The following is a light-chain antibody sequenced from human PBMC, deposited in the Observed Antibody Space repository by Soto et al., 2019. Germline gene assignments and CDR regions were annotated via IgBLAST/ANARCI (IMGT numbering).Light chain of an antibody. CDR1: QSVSSC. Sequence: DIVMTQSPATLSVSPGDRATLSCRASQSVSSCLAWYQQKPGQAPRLLIYAASTRANGIPARFSGSGSGREYILIISSLQYEDFAVSYCQQYNTWPGTFGQGTKVEIK. CDR3: QQYNTWPGT. V-gene: IGKV3-15*01. CDR2: AAS. J-gene: IGKJ1*01.